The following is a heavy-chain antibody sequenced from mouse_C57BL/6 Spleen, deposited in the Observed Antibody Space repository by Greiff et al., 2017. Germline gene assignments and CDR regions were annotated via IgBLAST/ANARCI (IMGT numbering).Heavy chain of an antibody. V-gene: IGHV1-64*01. Sequence: QVQLQQPGAELVKPGASVQLSCKASGYTFTSYWMHWVKQRPGQGLEWIGMIHPNSGSTNYNEKLKSKAILTVDKSPRTAYMQLSSLASDDAAVYYCAKEEGYFDYWGQGTTLTVSS. CDR2: IHPNSGST. CDR1: GYTFTSYW. J-gene: IGHJ2*01. CDR3: AKEEGYFDY.